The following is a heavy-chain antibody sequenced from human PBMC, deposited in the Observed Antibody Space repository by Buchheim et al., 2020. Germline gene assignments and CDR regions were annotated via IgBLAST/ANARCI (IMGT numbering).Heavy chain of an antibody. CDR3: ARDPLLNGGTLDY. V-gene: IGHV3-74*01. J-gene: IGHJ4*02. CDR1: GFTFSGLW. CDR2: IKSDGSST. Sequence: VQLVESGGGLVQPGGSLRLSCAASGFTFSGLWMHWVRQTPGKGLMWVSRIKSDGSSTIYGESVKGRFTVSRDNAKNTLYLQTNSLRAEDTGVYYCARDPLLNGGTLDYWGQGT. D-gene: IGHD1-1*01.